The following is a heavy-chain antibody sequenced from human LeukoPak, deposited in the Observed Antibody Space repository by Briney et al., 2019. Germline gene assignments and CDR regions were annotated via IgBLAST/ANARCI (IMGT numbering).Heavy chain of an antibody. CDR2: ISSSSSYI. Sequence: GGSLRLSCAASGFTFSSYSMNWVRQAPGKGLEWVSSISSSSSYIYYADSVKGRFTISRDNAKNSLYLQMNSPRAEDTAVYYCARDLNDSSGNDYWGQGTLVTVSS. V-gene: IGHV3-21*01. CDR1: GFTFSSYS. D-gene: IGHD3-22*01. J-gene: IGHJ4*02. CDR3: ARDLNDSSGNDY.